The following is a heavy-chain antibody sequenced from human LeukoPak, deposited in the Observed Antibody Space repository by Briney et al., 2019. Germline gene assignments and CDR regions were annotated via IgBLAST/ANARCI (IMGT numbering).Heavy chain of an antibody. J-gene: IGHJ3*02. CDR2: IYHSGST. V-gene: IGHV4-59*01. CDR1: GRPISSYY. D-gene: IGHD6-13*01. Sequence: SETLSLTCTVSGRPISSYYWSWIRQPPGKGLEWIGYIYHSGSTNYNPSLKSRVTISVDTSKNQFSLKLSSVTAADTAVYYCARAGSSSKDDAFDIWGQGTMVTVSS. CDR3: ARAGSSSKDDAFDI.